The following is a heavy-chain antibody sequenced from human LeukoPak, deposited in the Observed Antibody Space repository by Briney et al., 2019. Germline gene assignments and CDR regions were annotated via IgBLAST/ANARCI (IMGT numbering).Heavy chain of an antibody. D-gene: IGHD2/OR15-2a*01. Sequence: SQTLSLTCAISGDSVSSNSVAWNWIRQSPSRGLEWLGRTFYRSKWYNDYAVSVKSRITIIPDTSKNQFSLQLSSVTPEDTAVYYCARGEYSAFDTWGQGTMVTVSS. CDR3: ARGEYSAFDT. V-gene: IGHV6-1*01. CDR2: TFYRSKWYN. CDR1: GDSVSSNSVA. J-gene: IGHJ3*02.